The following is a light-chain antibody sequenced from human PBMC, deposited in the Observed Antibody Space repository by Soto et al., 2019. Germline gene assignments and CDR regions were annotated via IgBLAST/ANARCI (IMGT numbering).Light chain of an antibody. CDR1: QSVRIW. CDR3: QQYEPNVWT. V-gene: IGKV1-5*03. CDR2: GAS. Sequence: DIQMTQSPYTLSASVGDRVTINCRASQSVRIWLAWYQQKPGKAPKLLIYGASTLESGVASRFSGSGSGTEFTLTISSLQPDDFATYYCQQYEPNVWTFGEGTKVEIK. J-gene: IGKJ1*01.